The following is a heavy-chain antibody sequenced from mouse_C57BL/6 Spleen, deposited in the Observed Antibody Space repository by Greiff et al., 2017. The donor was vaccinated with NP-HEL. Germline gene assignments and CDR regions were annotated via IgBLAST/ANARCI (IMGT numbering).Heavy chain of an antibody. Sequence: EVQGVESGGDLVKPGGSLKLSCAASGFTFSSYGMSWVRQTPDKRLEWVATISSGGSYTYYPDSVKGRFTISRDNAKNTLYLQMSSLKSEDTAMYYCASPSGSTSYAMDYWGQGTSVTVSS. CDR1: GFTFSSYG. D-gene: IGHD1-1*01. CDR2: ISSGGSYT. J-gene: IGHJ4*01. CDR3: ASPSGSTSYAMDY. V-gene: IGHV5-6*01.